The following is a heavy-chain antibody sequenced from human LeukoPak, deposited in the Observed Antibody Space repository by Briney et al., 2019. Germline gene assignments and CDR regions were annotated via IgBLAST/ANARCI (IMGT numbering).Heavy chain of an antibody. V-gene: IGHV4-4*07. CDR2: INTSGRT. CDR1: GASISRYY. CDR3: ARNQQWLPIDY. D-gene: IGHD6-19*01. J-gene: IGHJ4*02. Sequence: PSETLTLNCNVSGASISRYYWTWIRKPAGKGLEWIGRINTSGRTNYNPSLKSRVTMSVDTSKNQFSLKLISVTAADTAVYYCARNQQWLPIDYWGQGTLLTVSS.